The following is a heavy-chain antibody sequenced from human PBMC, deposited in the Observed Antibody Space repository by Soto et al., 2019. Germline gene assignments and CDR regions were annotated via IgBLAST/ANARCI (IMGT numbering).Heavy chain of an antibody. CDR1: GFTVSSNY. Sequence: EVQLVETGGGLIQPGGSLRLSCAASGFTVSSNYMSWVRQAPGKGLEWVSVIYSGGNTYYADSVRDRFTISRDNSKNTLYLQMNSLRAEDTAVYYCARTIYSGSYYFDYWGQGTLVTVSS. CDR2: IYSGGNT. D-gene: IGHD1-26*01. V-gene: IGHV3-53*02. CDR3: ARTIYSGSYYFDY. J-gene: IGHJ4*02.